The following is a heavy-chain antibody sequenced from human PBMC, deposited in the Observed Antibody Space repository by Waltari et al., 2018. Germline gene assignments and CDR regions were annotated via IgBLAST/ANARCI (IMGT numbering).Heavy chain of an antibody. CDR3: AKTPQRRIAALSYFDY. Sequence: EVQLVESGGVVVQPGGSLRLSCAASGFTFDDYAMHRVRQAPGMGLEWVSLISWYGCITYYADSVKGRFTISRDNSKNSLYLQMNSLRAEDTALYYCAKTPQRRIAALSYFDYWGQGTLVTVSS. CDR1: GFTFDDYA. J-gene: IGHJ4*02. D-gene: IGHD6-6*01. CDR2: ISWYGCIT. V-gene: IGHV3-43D*03.